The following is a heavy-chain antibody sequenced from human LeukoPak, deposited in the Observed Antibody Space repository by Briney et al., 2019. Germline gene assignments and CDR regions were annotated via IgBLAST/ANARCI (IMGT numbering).Heavy chain of an antibody. CDR1: GFTVSSNY. V-gene: IGHV3-66*02. CDR2: IYSGGSR. CDR3: ARHCDSSGYVQNAIDY. D-gene: IGHD3-22*01. J-gene: IGHJ4*02. Sequence: GGSLRLSCAASGFTVSSNYMSWVRQAPGKGLEWVSIIYSGGSRDYADSVKGRFTISRDNSKNTLYLQMNSLRPEDTAVYFCARHCDSSGYVQNAIDYWGQGTLVAVSS.